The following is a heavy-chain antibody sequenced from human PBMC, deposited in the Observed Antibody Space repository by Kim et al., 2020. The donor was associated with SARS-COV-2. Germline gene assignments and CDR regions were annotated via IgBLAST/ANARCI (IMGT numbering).Heavy chain of an antibody. CDR1: GFTFSSYS. V-gene: IGHV3-21*01. CDR3: ARDYGGYGDYGAY. J-gene: IGHJ4*02. Sequence: GGSLRLSCAASGFTFSSYSMNWVRQAPGKGLEWVSSISSSSSYIYYADSVKGRFTISRDNAKNSLCLQMNSLRAEDTAVYYCARDYGGYGDYGAYWGQGTLVTVSS. D-gene: IGHD4-17*01. CDR2: ISSSSSYI.